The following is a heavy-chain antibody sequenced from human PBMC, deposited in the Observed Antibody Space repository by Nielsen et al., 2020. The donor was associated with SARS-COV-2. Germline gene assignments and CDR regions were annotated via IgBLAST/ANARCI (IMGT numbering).Heavy chain of an antibody. CDR2: ISWNSGSI. J-gene: IGHJ6*02. Sequence: SLKISCAASGFTFDDYAMHWVRQAPGKGLEWVSGISWNSGSIGYADSVKGRFTISRDNAKNSLYLQMNSLRAEDTAVYYCARDTDCSGGSCYSYYYYGMDVWGQGTTVTVSS. V-gene: IGHV3-9*01. CDR3: ARDTDCSGGSCYSYYYYGMDV. D-gene: IGHD2-15*01. CDR1: GFTFDDYA.